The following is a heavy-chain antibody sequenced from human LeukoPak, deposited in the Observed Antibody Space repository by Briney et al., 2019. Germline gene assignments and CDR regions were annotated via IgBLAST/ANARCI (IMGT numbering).Heavy chain of an antibody. CDR2: ISGSGGST. CDR3: AKGAILGFGELLGGFDY. Sequence: GGSLTLSCAASGFTLSSYAMSWVRPAPGKGLAWVSAISGSGGSTYYADSVKGRFTISRDNSKNTLYLQMNSLRAEDTAVYYCAKGAILGFGELLGGFDYWGQGTLVTVSS. D-gene: IGHD3-10*01. V-gene: IGHV3-23*01. J-gene: IGHJ4*02. CDR1: GFTLSSYA.